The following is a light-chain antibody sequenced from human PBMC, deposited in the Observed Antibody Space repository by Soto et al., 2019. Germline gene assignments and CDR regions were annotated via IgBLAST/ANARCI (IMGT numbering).Light chain of an antibody. Sequence: EIGLTQYPGTLSLSPGEIATLSCRSIQSVSSSYLAWYQQKPGQAPRLLIYGASSRATGIPDRFSGSGSGTDFTLTISRLEPEDFAVYYCQQYGSPPHSFGQGTRMEIK. J-gene: IGKJ5*01. V-gene: IGKV3-20*01. CDR3: QQYGSPPHS. CDR2: GAS. CDR1: QSVSSSY.